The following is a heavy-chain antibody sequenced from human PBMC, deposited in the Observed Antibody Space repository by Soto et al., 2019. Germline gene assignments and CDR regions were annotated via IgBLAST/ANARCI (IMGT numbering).Heavy chain of an antibody. CDR1: GGTFSTYT. D-gene: IGHD3-10*01. CDR2: IIASFGTA. CDR3: EGDRGAL. V-gene: IGHV1-69*01. Sequence: QVQLVQSGAEAKKPGSSVKVSCKASGGTFSTYTISWVRQAPGQGREWMGGIIASFGTADYAQNFQGRVTSSADESTSSAYLELNSLRAEDTAAYYCEGDRGALWGQGTLVTVSS. J-gene: IGHJ4*02.